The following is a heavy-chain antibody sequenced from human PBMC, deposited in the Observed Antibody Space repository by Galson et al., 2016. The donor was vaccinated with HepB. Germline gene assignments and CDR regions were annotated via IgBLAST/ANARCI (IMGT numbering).Heavy chain of an antibody. CDR3: AKGPGGYDRGLYYYYGMDV. CDR1: GFTFSSYV. V-gene: IGHV3-23*01. Sequence: SLRLSCAVSGFTFSSYVMTWVRQAPGKGLEWVSAISGSGDSTHYADSVKGRVTISRDNSKNTLYLQMNSLRAEDTALYYCAKGPGGYDRGLYYYYGMDVWGQGTAVTVPS. CDR2: ISGSGDST. D-gene: IGHD5-12*01. J-gene: IGHJ6*02.